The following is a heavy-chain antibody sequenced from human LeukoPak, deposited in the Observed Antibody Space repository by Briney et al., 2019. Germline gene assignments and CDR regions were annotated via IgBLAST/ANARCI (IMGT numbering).Heavy chain of an antibody. Sequence: SETLSLTCAVYGGSFSGYYWSWIRQPPGKGLEWIGEINHSGSTNYNPSLKSRVIISADTSKNQFSLKLSSVTAADTAVYYCARDSSGYNWFDPWGQGTLVTVSS. V-gene: IGHV4-34*09. CDR3: ARDSSGYNWFDP. CDR1: GGSFSGYY. D-gene: IGHD3-22*01. J-gene: IGHJ5*02. CDR2: INHSGST.